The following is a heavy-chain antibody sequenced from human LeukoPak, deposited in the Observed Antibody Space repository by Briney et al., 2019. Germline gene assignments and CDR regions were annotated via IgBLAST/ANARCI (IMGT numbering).Heavy chain of an antibody. J-gene: IGHJ3*02. V-gene: IGHV3-23*01. CDR1: GFTFSSYA. D-gene: IGHD2-21*01. CDR3: ASGGYWAFDAFDI. Sequence: PGGSLRLSCAASGFTFSSYAMSWVRQAPGKGLEWVSAISGSGGSTYYADSVKGRFTISRDNAKNTLYLQMNSLRAEDTAVYYCASGGYWAFDAFDIWGQGTMVTVSS. CDR2: ISGSGGST.